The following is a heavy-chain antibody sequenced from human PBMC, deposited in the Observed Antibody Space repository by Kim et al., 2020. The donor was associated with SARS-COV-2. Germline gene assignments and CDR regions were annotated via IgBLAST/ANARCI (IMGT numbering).Heavy chain of an antibody. D-gene: IGHD3-10*01. CDR1: GVIISPYG. CDR2: IWSDGNDK. CDR3: AKGRRRYSRLES. J-gene: IGHJ4*02. V-gene: IGHV3-33*06. Sequence: GGSLRLSCAASGVIISPYGMHWVRQAAGKGLEWVAVIWSDGNDKYANFVKSRFNVSRDNSKNTVYLQMNSLRVVDTAMCYCAKGRRRYSRLESWRQGTLVT.